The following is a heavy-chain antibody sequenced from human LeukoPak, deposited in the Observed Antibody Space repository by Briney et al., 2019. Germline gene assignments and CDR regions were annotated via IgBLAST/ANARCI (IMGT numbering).Heavy chain of an antibody. J-gene: IGHJ4*02. CDR3: AGYATVAAHRDFDY. CDR2: ISRSSSTI. V-gene: IGHV3-48*01. CDR1: GFTFSSYG. Sequence: PGGSLRLSCAASGFTFSSYGMSWVRQAPGKGLEWVSYISRSSSTIFYADSVKGRFTISRDNAKNSLYLQMNSLRAEDTALYYCAGYATVAAHRDFDYWGQGTLVTVSS. D-gene: IGHD6-19*01.